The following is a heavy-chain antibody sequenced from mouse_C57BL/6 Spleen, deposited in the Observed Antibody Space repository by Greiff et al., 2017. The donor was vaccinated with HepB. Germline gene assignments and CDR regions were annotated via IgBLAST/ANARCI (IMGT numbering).Heavy chain of an antibody. CDR1: GYTFTSYW. CDR3: ARDGRCGGDYGDY. Sequence: QVQLQQPGAELVRPGSSVKLSCKASGYTFTSYWMHWVKQRPIQGLEWIGNIDPSDSETHYNQKFKDKATLTVDKSSSTAYMQLSSLTSEDSAVYYCARDGRCGGDYGDYWGQGTTLTVSS. CDR2: IDPSDSET. J-gene: IGHJ2*01. D-gene: IGHD2-4*01. V-gene: IGHV1-52*01.